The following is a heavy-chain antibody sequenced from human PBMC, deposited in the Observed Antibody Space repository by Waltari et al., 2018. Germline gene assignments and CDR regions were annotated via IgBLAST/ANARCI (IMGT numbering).Heavy chain of an antibody. CDR1: GFTFSSYE. CDR3: ARERSVTGKGNLDY. J-gene: IGHJ4*02. CDR2: ISGGGTNM. V-gene: IGHV3-48*03. Sequence: EVQLVESGGGLVQPGGSLRLSCAASGFTFSSYEMNWVRQAPGKGLEWVSYISGGGTNMFYAESVKGRFTIARDNAKNSLYLHMNSLRVEDTAVYYCARERSVTGKGNLDYWGQGTLVTVSS. D-gene: IGHD3-10*01.